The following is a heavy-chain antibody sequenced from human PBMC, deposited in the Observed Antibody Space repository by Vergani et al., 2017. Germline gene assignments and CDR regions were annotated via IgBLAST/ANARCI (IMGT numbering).Heavy chain of an antibody. CDR3: AKHFRGWSIDY. J-gene: IGHJ4*02. CDR2: IQFDGSNQ. V-gene: IGHV3-30*02. CDR1: GFTLSNYD. Sequence: QVQLVESGGGVVQRGGSLRLSCATSGFTLSNYDMQWIRQGPGKGLEFVAFIQFDGSNQYYADSVKGRFTLARDFSKNTLYLQMNSLRTDDTATYYCAKHFRGWSIDYWGQGTRVIVS. D-gene: IGHD3-3*01.